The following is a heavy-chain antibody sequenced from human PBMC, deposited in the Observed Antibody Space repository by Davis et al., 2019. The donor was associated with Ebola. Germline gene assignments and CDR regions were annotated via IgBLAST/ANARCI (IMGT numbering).Heavy chain of an antibody. CDR2: INTDGSSR. Sequence: PGGSLRLSCAASGFTFSDYWMHWVRQAPGKGLVWVSRINTDGSSRTYADSVKGRFTISRDNDKNTLYLQMRSLRAEDTALYYCARDEGDGLDQWGQGTLVTVSS. J-gene: IGHJ4*02. D-gene: IGHD3-16*01. CDR1: GFTFSDYW. CDR3: ARDEGDGLDQ. V-gene: IGHV3-74*01.